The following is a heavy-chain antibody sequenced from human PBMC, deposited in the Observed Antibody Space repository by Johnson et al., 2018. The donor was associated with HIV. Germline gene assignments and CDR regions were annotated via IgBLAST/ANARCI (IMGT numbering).Heavy chain of an antibody. CDR1: RFSFSNYD. D-gene: IGHD6-6*01. V-gene: IGHV3-30*18. CDR3: AKAYSSSSSDLAN. J-gene: IGHJ3*01. CDR2: ISYDGSKK. Sequence: VQVVESGGGLVQPGRSLRLFCAASRFSFSNYDMHWVRQAPGKGLEWVALISYDGSKKYYADSVKGRFTISRDNSKNTLYLQLNSLRAEDTAVYYCAKAYSSSSSDLANWGPGTMVTVSS.